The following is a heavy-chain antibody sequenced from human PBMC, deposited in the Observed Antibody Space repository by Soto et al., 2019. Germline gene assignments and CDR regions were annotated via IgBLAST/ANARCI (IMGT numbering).Heavy chain of an antibody. Sequence: PGESLKISCKGSGYSFTSYCISWVRQMPGKGLEWMGRIDPSDSYTNYSPSFQGHVTISADKSISTAYLQWSSLKASDTAMYYCARHRRYYYDSSGYLDYWGQGTLVTVSS. V-gene: IGHV5-10-1*01. CDR3: ARHRRYYYDSSGYLDY. J-gene: IGHJ4*02. D-gene: IGHD3-22*01. CDR2: IDPSDSYT. CDR1: GYSFTSYC.